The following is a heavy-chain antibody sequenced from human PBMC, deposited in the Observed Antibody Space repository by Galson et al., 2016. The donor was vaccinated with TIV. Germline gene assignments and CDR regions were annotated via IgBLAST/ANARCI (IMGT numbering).Heavy chain of an antibody. CDR3: AKVGKSGDYSWDAFDV. V-gene: IGHV3-53*01. J-gene: IGHJ3*01. Sequence: SLRLSCAASGFSVSDNYINWVRQAPGKGLEWVSIFSNSDYTYYADSVKGRFTISRDNSKYTLFLHLNSLRAGDTAIYYCAKVGKSGDYSWDAFDVWGQGTVVTVSS. CDR1: GFSVSDNY. D-gene: IGHD1-26*01. CDR2: FSNSDYT.